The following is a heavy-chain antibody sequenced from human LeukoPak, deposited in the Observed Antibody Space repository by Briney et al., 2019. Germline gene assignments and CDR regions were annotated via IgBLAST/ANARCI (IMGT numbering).Heavy chain of an antibody. CDR3: ATSRAGYSVSGYYSMFDY. Sequence: SVKVSCKASGDTLSNYAMNWVRQAPGQGLEWMGGIIPLFGTTNYAQRFQGRLTITADESTNTVYMELSSLRSEDTAVYYCATSRAGYSVSGYYSMFDYWGQGTLVTVSS. V-gene: IGHV1-69*13. CDR1: GDTLSNYA. J-gene: IGHJ4*02. D-gene: IGHD4-11*01. CDR2: IIPLFGTT.